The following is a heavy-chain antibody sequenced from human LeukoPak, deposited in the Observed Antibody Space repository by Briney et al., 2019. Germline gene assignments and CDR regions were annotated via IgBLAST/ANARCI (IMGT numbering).Heavy chain of an antibody. CDR1: GFTFSSYG. CDR3: AKAEWELRYFDY. D-gene: IGHD1-26*01. J-gene: IGHJ4*02. V-gene: IGHV3-30*02. CDR2: IRYDGSNK. Sequence: PGGSLRLSCAASGFTFSSYGMHWVRQAPGKGLEWVAFIRYDGSNKYYADSVKGRFTISRDNSKNTLYLQMNSLRAEDTAVYYCAKAEWELRYFDYWGQGTLVTVSS.